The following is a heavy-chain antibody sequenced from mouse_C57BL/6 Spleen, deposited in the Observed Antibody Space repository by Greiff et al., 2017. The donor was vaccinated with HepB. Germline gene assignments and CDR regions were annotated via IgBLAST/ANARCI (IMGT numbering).Heavy chain of an antibody. Sequence: QVQLQQPGAELVKPGASVKLSCKASGYTFTSYWMQWVKQRPGQGLEWIGEIDPSDSYTNYNQKFKGKATLTVDTSSSTAYMQLSGLTSEDSAVYYCAREWTYWGQGTTLTVSS. CDR1: GYTFTSYW. V-gene: IGHV1-50*01. CDR3: AREWTY. D-gene: IGHD1-3*01. J-gene: IGHJ2*01. CDR2: IDPSDSYT.